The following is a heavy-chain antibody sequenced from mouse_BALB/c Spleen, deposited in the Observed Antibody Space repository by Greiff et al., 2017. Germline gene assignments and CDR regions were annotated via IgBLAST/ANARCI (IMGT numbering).Heavy chain of an antibody. Sequence: EVQLVESGPGLVKPSQSLSLTCSVTGYSITSGYYWNWIRQFPGNKLEWMGYISYDGSNNYNPSLKNRISITRDTSKNQFFLKLNSVTTEDTATYYCARGDYDYSFAYWGQGTLVTVSA. V-gene: IGHV3-6*02. CDR3: ARGDYDYSFAY. J-gene: IGHJ3*01. CDR2: ISYDGSN. D-gene: IGHD2-4*01. CDR1: GYSITSGYY.